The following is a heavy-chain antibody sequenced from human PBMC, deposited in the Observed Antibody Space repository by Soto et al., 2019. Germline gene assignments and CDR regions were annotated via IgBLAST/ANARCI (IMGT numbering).Heavy chain of an antibody. J-gene: IGHJ4*02. V-gene: IGHV1-3*01. CDR2: INAGNGNT. CDR3: ARVLGTIFGVANPGFDY. D-gene: IGHD3-3*01. Sequence: ASVKVSCKASGYTFTSYAMHWVRQAPGQRLEWMGWINAGNGNTKYSQKFQGRVTITRDTSASTAYMELSSLRSEDTAVYYCARVLGTIFGVANPGFDYWGQGTLVTVSS. CDR1: GYTFTSYA.